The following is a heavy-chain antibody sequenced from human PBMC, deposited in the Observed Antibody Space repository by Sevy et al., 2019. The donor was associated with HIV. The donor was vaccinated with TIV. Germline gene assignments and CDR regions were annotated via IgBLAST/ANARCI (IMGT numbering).Heavy chain of an antibody. CDR3: AKDQGGYSYGLPGYYYYGMDV. Sequence: GGSLRLSCAASGFTFSSYGMHWVRQAPGKGLEWMAVISYDGSNKYYADSVKGRFTISRDNSKNTLSLQMNSLRAEDTAVYYCAKDQGGYSYGLPGYYYYGMDVWGQGTTVTVSS. V-gene: IGHV3-30*18. J-gene: IGHJ6*02. CDR1: GFTFSSYG. CDR2: ISYDGSNK. D-gene: IGHD5-18*01.